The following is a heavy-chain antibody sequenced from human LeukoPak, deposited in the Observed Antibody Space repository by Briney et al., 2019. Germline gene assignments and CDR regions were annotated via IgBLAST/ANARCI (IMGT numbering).Heavy chain of an antibody. D-gene: IGHD3-22*01. Sequence: SETLSLICAVYGGSFSDYFWSWIRQPPGKGLEWIGEISHSGSTTYNLSFRSRVTISGDTSKKQFSLKLSSVTAADTAVYYCVTYYYGSSAPKRNYWGQGILVTVSS. CDR2: ISHSGST. V-gene: IGHV4-34*01. J-gene: IGHJ4*02. CDR1: GGSFSDYF. CDR3: VTYYYGSSAPKRNY.